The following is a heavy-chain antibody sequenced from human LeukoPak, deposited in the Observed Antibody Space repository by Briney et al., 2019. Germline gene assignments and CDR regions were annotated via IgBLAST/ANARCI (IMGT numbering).Heavy chain of an antibody. D-gene: IGHD2-2*01. J-gene: IGHJ5*02. CDR1: GGSISSYY. CDR2: IYTSGST. Sequence: SETLSLTCTVSGGSISSYYWSWIRQPAGKGLEWIGRIYTSGSTNYNPSLKSRVTMSVDTSKNQFSLKLSSVTAADTAVYYCARDPAAIVPAATYNWFDPWGQGTLVTVSS. CDR3: ARDPAAIVPAATYNWFDP. V-gene: IGHV4-4*07.